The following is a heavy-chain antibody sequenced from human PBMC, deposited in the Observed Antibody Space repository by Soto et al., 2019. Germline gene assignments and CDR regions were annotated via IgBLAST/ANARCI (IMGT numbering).Heavy chain of an antibody. CDR3: ARGARGVIILDY. J-gene: IGHJ4*02. CDR1: GFTFSSYA. CDR2: ISYDGSNK. D-gene: IGHD3-10*01. V-gene: IGHV3-30-3*01. Sequence: QVQLVESGGGVVQPGRSLRLSCAASGFTFSSYAMHWVRQAPGKGLEWVAVISYDGSNKYYADSVKGRFTISRDNSKNTLYLQMNILRAEDTAVYYCARGARGVIILDYWGQGTLVTVSS.